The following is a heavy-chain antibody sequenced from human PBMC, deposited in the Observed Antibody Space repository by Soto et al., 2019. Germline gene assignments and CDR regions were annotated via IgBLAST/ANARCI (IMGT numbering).Heavy chain of an antibody. CDR2: INPSGSST. CDR1: GYTFTSYY. J-gene: IGHJ4*02. Sequence: GASVKVSCKASGYTFTSYYMHWVRQAPGQGLEWMGIINPSGSSTSNAQKFQGRVTMTRDTSTSTVYMELSSLRSEDTAVYYCAREGATKWLVRKRQYYFDYWGQGTLVTVSS. CDR3: AREGATKWLVRKRQYYFDY. D-gene: IGHD6-19*01. V-gene: IGHV1-46*01.